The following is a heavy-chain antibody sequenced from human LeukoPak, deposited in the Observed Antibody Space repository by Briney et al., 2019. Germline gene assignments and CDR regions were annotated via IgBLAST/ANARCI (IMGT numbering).Heavy chain of an antibody. Sequence: PSETLSLTCAVSGDSISSHTWWSWIRQPPGKGLEWIGEIYHSGSTNYNASLKSRVTMSVDKSKNQFSLNLNSVTAADTAVYYCARGVEYYGSGSFPRNWFDPWGQGTLVTVSS. CDR1: GDSISSHTW. V-gene: IGHV4-4*02. D-gene: IGHD3-10*01. CDR3: ARGVEYYGSGSFPRNWFDP. CDR2: IYHSGST. J-gene: IGHJ5*02.